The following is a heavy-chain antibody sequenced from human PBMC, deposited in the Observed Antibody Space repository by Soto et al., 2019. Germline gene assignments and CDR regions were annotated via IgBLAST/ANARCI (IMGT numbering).Heavy chain of an antibody. CDR3: ARDRGTTTVTFDAFQH. CDR1: GFSFNSYS. Sequence: EVQLLESGGGLVQPGGSLRLSCAASGFSFNSYSMSWVRQAPGKGLEWVAGIIGSGDSAYYADSVKGRFTISRDNSKNTLSLQMNSLRAGDTAIYYCARDRGTTTVTFDAFQHWGQGPLVAVSS. J-gene: IGHJ1*01. CDR2: IIGSGDSA. D-gene: IGHD4-17*01. V-gene: IGHV3-23*01.